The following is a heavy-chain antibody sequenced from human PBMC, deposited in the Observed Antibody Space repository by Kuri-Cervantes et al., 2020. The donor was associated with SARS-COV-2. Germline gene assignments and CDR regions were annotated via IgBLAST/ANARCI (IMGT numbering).Heavy chain of an antibody. CDR2: INPNSGGT. Sequence: ASVKVSCKATVYTFTGYYMHWVRQAPGQGLAGMGWINPNSGGTNYAQKFQGWVTMTRDTSISTVYMELSRQRSDDTAVYYCARSTPFRRLMVISQGGAFDIWGQGTMVTVSS. CDR3: ARSTPFRRLMVISQGGAFDI. CDR1: VYTFTGYY. V-gene: IGHV1-2*04. J-gene: IGHJ3*02. D-gene: IGHD2-8*01.